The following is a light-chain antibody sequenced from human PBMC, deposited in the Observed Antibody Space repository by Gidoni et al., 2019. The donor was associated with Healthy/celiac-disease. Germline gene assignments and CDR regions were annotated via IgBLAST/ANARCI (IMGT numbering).Light chain of an antibody. J-gene: IGKJ5*01. V-gene: IGKV1-8*01. CDR3: QQYYSYSIT. CDR2: AAS. CDR1: QAISSY. Sequence: AIRITQSPSSLSASTGDRVLITCRASQAISSYLAWYQQKPGKAPKLLIYAASTLQSGVPSRFSGSGSGTDYTLTISCLQSEDVATYYCQQYYSYSITFXXXTRLEIK.